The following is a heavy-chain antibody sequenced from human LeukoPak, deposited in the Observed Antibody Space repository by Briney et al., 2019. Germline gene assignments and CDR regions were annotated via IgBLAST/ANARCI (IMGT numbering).Heavy chain of an antibody. CDR1: GGSISSGDYY. D-gene: IGHD2-2*01. CDR3: ARGGRYCSSTSCKIPFDY. Sequence: SETLSLTCTVSGGSISSGDYYWSWIRQPPGKGLEWIGYIYYSGSTYYNPSRKSRVTISVDTSKNQFSLKLSSVTAADTAVYYCARGGRYCSSTSCKIPFDYWGQGTLVTVSS. V-gene: IGHV4-30-4*01. CDR2: IYYSGST. J-gene: IGHJ4*02.